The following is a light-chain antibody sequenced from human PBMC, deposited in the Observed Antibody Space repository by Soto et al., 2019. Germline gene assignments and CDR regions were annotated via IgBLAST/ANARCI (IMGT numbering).Light chain of an antibody. Sequence: DIQMTQSPSSLSASVGDRVNITCRASQGIRNYLAWYQQKPGKVPTLLIYAASTLQSGVPSRFGGSGSGTDFTLTISSLQPEDVATYYCQKDNSAPPLTFGGGTKVEIK. CDR3: QKDNSAPPLT. CDR2: AAS. CDR1: QGIRNY. J-gene: IGKJ4*01. V-gene: IGKV1-27*01.